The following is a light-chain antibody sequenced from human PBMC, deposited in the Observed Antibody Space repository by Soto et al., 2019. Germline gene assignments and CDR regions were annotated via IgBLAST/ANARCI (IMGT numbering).Light chain of an antibody. J-gene: IGLJ2*01. CDR2: DNN. CDR3: GTWDSSLSVVV. CDR1: SSNIGNNY. Sequence: QSVLTQPPSVSAAPGQKVTISCSGSSSNIGNNYLSLYQHLPGTAPKLLIYDNNKRPSGIPDRFSGSQSGTSATLGITGLQTGDEADYYCGTWDSSLSVVVFGGGTKVTVL. V-gene: IGLV1-51*01.